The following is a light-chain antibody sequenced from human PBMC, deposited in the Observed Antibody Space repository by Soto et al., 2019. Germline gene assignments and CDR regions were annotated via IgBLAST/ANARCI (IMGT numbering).Light chain of an antibody. Sequence: QTVVTQEPSLTVSPGGTVTLTCASSTGAVTSGYYPNWFQQKPGQAPSALIYSTSHKHSWTPARFSGSLLGGKAALTLSGVQPEDEAEYYCLLYYGGAVVFGGGTKLTVL. V-gene: IGLV7-43*01. CDR1: TGAVTSGYY. CDR3: LLYYGGAVV. J-gene: IGLJ2*01. CDR2: STS.